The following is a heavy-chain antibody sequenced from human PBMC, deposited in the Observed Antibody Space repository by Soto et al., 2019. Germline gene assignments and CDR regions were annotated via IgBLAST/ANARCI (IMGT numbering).Heavy chain of an antibody. CDR3: TRDARPSGYSSGIADS. CDR2: ILYDGGTQ. CDR1: GFTFSNYA. Sequence: QVQLVESGGGVVQPGRSLRLSCSASGFTFSNYAMHWVRQAPGKGLEWVAIILYDGGTQYYADSVKGRFTISRDNSNNTLFLQLISLRPDDTAVYYCTRDARPSGYSSGIADSWGQGTLVTVSS. D-gene: IGHD6-19*01. J-gene: IGHJ4*02. V-gene: IGHV3-30-3*01.